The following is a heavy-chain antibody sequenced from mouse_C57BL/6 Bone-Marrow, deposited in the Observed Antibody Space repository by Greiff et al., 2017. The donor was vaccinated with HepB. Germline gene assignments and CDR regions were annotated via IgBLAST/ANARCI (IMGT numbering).Heavy chain of an antibody. CDR2: INPNNGGT. CDR3: AKEEDLLPLYFDY. D-gene: IGHD2-1*01. J-gene: IGHJ2*01. V-gene: IGHV1-26*01. CDR1: GYTFTDYY. Sequence: VQLQQSGPELVKPGASVKISCKASGYTFTDYYMNWVKQSHGKSLEWIGDINPNNGGTSYNQKFKGKATLTVDKSSSTAYMELRSLTSEDSAVYYCAKEEDLLPLYFDYWGQGTTLTVSS.